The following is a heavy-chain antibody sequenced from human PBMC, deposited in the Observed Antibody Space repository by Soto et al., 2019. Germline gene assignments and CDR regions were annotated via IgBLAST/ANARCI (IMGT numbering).Heavy chain of an antibody. CDR3: ARDPKYCSSTSCYAGRAFDI. CDR1: GGSISSYY. D-gene: IGHD2-2*01. J-gene: IGHJ3*02. CDR2: IYYSGST. V-gene: IGHV4-59*01. Sequence: PSETLSLTCAVSGGSISSYYWSWIRQPPGKGLEWIGYIYYSGSTNYNPSLKSRVTISVDTSKNQFSLKLSSVTAADTAVYYCARDPKYCSSTSCYAGRAFDIWGQGTMVTVSS.